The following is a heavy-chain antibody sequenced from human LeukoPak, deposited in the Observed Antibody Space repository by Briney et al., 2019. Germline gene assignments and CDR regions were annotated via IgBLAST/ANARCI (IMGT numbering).Heavy chain of an antibody. CDR2: IYHSGST. CDR1: GYSISSGYY. V-gene: IGHV4-38-2*02. D-gene: IGHD1-26*01. J-gene: IGHJ4*02. Sequence: SETLSLTCTVSGYSISSGYYWSWIRQPPGKGLEWIGSIYHSGSTYYNPSLKSRVTISVDTSKNQFSLKLSSVTAADTAVYYCARVLVGATARPDYWGQGTLVTVSS. CDR3: ARVLVGATARPDY.